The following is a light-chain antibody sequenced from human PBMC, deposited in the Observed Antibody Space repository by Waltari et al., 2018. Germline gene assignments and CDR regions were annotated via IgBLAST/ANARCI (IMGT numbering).Light chain of an antibody. V-gene: IGLV2-11*01. CDR2: DVS. J-gene: IGLJ2*01. CDR3: CSYAGSYTLV. CDR1: RSAVGGYNY. Sequence: QSALTQPRSVSGSPGQSVTISCTGTRSAVGGYNYVSWYQQHPGKAPKPMIYDVSKRPSGVPDRFSGSKSGNTASLTISGLQAEDEADYYCCSYAGSYTLVFGGGTKLTVL.